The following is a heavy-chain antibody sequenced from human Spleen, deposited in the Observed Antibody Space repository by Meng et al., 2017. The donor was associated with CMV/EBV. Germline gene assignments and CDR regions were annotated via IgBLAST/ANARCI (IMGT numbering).Heavy chain of an antibody. D-gene: IGHD2-2*01. Sequence: GSLRLSCTASGGSISTDTYYWCWVRQPPGKGLEWSGTIYYGGNTYYNPSLKSRVTISVDTAKNQFSLKLSSVTAADTAVYYCARHRGSTRGGWFDPWGQGTLVTVSS. V-gene: IGHV4-39*01. J-gene: IGHJ5*02. CDR2: IYYGGNT. CDR1: GGSISTDTYY. CDR3: ARHRGSTRGGWFDP.